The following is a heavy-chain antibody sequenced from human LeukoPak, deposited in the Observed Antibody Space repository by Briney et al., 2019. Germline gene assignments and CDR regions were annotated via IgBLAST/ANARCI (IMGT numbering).Heavy chain of an antibody. V-gene: IGHV3-72*01. D-gene: IGHD1-1*01. CDR1: GFTFSDHY. J-gene: IGHJ4*02. CDR3: STYMNGAPIGNC. Sequence: GGSLRLSCTASGFTFSDHYMDWVRQAPGKGLEWIGRVRNKAKSYTTEYAASVKGRFTISRDDLKNSLYLQMNSLKTEDTAVYYCSTYMNGAPIGNCWGQGTPVTVSS. CDR2: VRNKAKSYTT.